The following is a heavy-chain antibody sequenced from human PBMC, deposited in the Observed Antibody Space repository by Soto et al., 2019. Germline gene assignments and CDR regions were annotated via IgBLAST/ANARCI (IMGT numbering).Heavy chain of an antibody. V-gene: IGHV3-53*01. CDR2: IYSGGGT. J-gene: IGHJ3*02. Sequence: EVLLVESGGGLIQAGGSLRLSCAASGFTVSSNYMSWVRQAPGKWLGWVSVIYSGGGTYYADSVKGRFTISRDSSKNTVYLQINSLGAEDTVVYYCARDCPLTAARAFYMCGHGTVVTVSS. D-gene: IGHD6-25*01. CDR1: GFTVSSNY. CDR3: ARDCPLTAARAFYM.